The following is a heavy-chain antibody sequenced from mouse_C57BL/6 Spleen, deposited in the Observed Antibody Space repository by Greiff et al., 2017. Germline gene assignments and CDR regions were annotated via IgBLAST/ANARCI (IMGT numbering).Heavy chain of an antibody. CDR3: ARRDYGNFYFDY. V-gene: IGHV1-69*01. CDR1: GYTFTSYW. CDR2: IDPSDSYT. Sequence: VQLQQSGAELVMPGASVKLSCKASGYTFTSYWMHWVKQRPGQGLEWIGEIDPSDSYTNYNQKFKGKSTLTVDKSSSTAYMQLSSLTSEDSAVYYCARRDYGNFYFDYWGQGTTLTVSS. D-gene: IGHD2-1*01. J-gene: IGHJ2*01.